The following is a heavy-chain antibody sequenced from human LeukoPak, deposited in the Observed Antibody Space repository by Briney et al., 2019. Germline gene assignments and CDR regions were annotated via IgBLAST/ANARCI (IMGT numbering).Heavy chain of an antibody. CDR3: ARGSCSSTSCTPAMSGMDV. CDR2: ISAYNGNT. D-gene: IGHD2-2*01. CDR1: GYTFTSYG. V-gene: IGHV1-18*01. Sequence: GASVKVSCKASGYTFTSYGISWVRQAPGQGLEWMGWISAYNGNTNYAQNLQGRVTMTTDTSTSTAYMELRSLRSDDTPVYYCARGSCSSTSCTPAMSGMDVWGQGTTVTVSS. J-gene: IGHJ6*02.